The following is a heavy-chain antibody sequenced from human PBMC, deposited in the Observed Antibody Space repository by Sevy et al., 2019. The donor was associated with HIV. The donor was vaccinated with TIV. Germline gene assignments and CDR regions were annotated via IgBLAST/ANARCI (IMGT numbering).Heavy chain of an antibody. CDR2: INQHGSDK. CDR1: GFIFSNFW. Sequence: GGSLRLSCAGSGFIFSNFWMTWVRQGPGKGLEWVATINQHGSDKYYVDSVKGRFNISRDNAKNSVYLQMSSLRVEDTAMYYCASDYSWGQGTLVTVSS. CDR3: ASDYS. J-gene: IGHJ4*02. V-gene: IGHV3-7*01.